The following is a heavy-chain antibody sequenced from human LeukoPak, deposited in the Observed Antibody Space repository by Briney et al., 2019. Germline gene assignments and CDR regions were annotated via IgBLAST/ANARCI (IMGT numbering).Heavy chain of an antibody. D-gene: IGHD3-3*01. V-gene: IGHV4-34*01. CDR1: GGSFSGYY. J-gene: IGHJ4*02. CDR3: ARVGEYYDFWSGFSFDY. CDR2: INHSGST. Sequence: SETLSLTCAVYGGSFSGYYWSWIRQPPGKGLEWIGEINHSGSTNYNPSLKSRVTISVDTSKNQFSLKLSSVTAADTAVYYCARVGEYYDFWSGFSFDYWGQGTLVTVSS.